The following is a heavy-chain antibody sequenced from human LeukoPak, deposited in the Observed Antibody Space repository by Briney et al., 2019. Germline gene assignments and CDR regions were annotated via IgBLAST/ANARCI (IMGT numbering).Heavy chain of an antibody. CDR1: GGSISSSY. D-gene: IGHD6-13*01. Sequence: SETLSLTCTVSGGSISSSYWSWIRKPPGKGLEWIGYIYYSGNTNYNPSLKSRVTISLDTSKNQFSLKLSSVPAADTAVYYCARHMGSSWSYPTNYGMDVWGQGTTVTVSS. J-gene: IGHJ6*02. V-gene: IGHV4-59*08. CDR3: ARHMGSSWSYPTNYGMDV. CDR2: IYYSGNT.